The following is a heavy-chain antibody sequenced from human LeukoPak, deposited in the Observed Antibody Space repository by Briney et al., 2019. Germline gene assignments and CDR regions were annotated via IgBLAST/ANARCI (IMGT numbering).Heavy chain of an antibody. CDR1: GGTFSSYA. CDR2: IIPIFSTA. J-gene: IGHJ6*03. CDR3: ARCLNGDVHSYYYYYMDV. V-gene: IGHV1-69*13. D-gene: IGHD4-17*01. Sequence: GASVKVSCKASGGTFSSYAISWVRQAPGQGLEWMGGIIPIFSTANYAQKFQGRVTITADESTSTAYMELSSLRSEDTAVYYCARCLNGDVHSYYYYYMDVWGKGTTVTVSS.